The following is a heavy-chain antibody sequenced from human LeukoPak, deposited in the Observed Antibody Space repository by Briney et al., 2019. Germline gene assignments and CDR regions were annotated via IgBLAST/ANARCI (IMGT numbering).Heavy chain of an antibody. CDR2: IYYNLTS. CDR3: AREGPLPDYGGSQGDSFDI. D-gene: IGHD4-23*01. V-gene: IGHV4-59*01. J-gene: IGHJ3*02. CDR1: CDSITCYY. Sequence: PSEPLSLTCTVSCDSITCYYWCWIRKPPEKALEWIGYIYYNLTSDYNPSLKSRVTMSVDTSKNPSSLKLSSLTAADTAVYYCAREGPLPDYGGSQGDSFDIWGQGTMVTVSS.